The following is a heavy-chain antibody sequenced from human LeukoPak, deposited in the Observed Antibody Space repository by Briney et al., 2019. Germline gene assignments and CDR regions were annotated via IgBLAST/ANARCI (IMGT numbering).Heavy chain of an antibody. Sequence: GGSLRLSCAASGFTFGGSALHWVRQASGKGLEWVGRIRSTANGYATAYAASVKGRFTISRDDSKNTVYLQMDSLKTEDTAVYYCTGNYYGSGSYADFDYWGQGTLVTVSS. D-gene: IGHD3-10*01. J-gene: IGHJ4*02. CDR1: GFTFGGSA. V-gene: IGHV3-73*01. CDR2: IRSTANGYAT. CDR3: TGNYYGSGSYADFDY.